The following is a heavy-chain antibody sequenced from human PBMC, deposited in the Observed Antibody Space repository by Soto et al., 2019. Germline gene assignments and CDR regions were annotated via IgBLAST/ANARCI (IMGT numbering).Heavy chain of an antibody. D-gene: IGHD2-15*01. Sequence: ASVKVSCKASGGTFSSYAISWVRQAPGQGLEWMGGIIPIFGTANYAQKFQGRVTITADKSTSIAYMELSSLRSEDTAVYYCARDVECSGGSCYSWFDPWGQGTLVTVSS. CDR1: GGTFSSYA. V-gene: IGHV1-69*06. CDR3: ARDVECSGGSCYSWFDP. CDR2: IIPIFGTA. J-gene: IGHJ5*02.